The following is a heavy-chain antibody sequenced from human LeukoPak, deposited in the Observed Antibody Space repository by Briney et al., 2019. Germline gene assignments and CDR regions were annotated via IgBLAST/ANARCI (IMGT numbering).Heavy chain of an antibody. CDR1: GVSISGYF. V-gene: IGHV4-59*01. D-gene: IGHD3-22*01. Sequence: PSETLSLTCTVSGVSISGYFWSCIRQSPGNGLQWIGFFYYSGNTNYNPSLESRVTMSADTSKNQFSLKLTSVTAADTAMYYCARSTYYFDRTGFYPFDFWGQGTPVTVSS. CDR2: FYYSGNT. CDR3: ARSTYYFDRTGFYPFDF. J-gene: IGHJ4*02.